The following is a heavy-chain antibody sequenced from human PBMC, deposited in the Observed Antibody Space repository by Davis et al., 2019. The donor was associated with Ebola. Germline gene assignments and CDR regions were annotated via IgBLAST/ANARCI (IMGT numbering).Heavy chain of an antibody. CDR1: ALTFSGSA. Sequence: ARSLTLSCPASALTFSGSAMHWVRQASGKGLEWVGRIRSKANSYATAYAASVKGRLTISRDDSKNTAYLQMNSLKTEDTAVYYCTRPGYSSGRGYWGQGTLVTVSS. CDR3: TRPGYSSGRGY. V-gene: IGHV3-73*01. CDR2: IRSKANSYAT. D-gene: IGHD6-19*01. J-gene: IGHJ4*02.